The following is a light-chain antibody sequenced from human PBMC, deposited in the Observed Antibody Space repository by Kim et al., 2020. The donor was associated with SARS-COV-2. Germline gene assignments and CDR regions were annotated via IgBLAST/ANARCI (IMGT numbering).Light chain of an antibody. V-gene: IGLV3-19*01. CDR2: GKN. Sequence: ALGPTGRIIRQGDNFRSYYASWYKQTPGQAPVSVIYGKNNRPSGIPDRFSGSSSGNTASLTITGAQAEDEADYYCNSRDSSGNHVVFGGGTQLTVL. J-gene: IGLJ2*01. CDR1: NFRSYY. CDR3: NSRDSSGNHVV.